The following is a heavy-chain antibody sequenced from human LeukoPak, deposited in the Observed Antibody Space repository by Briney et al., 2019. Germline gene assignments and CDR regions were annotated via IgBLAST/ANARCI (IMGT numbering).Heavy chain of an antibody. CDR1: GLTFRSYS. D-gene: IGHD2-15*01. CDR2: TDVGGDGYK. J-gene: IGHJ6*02. Sequence: GGSLRLSCAASGLTFRSYSMNWVRQAPGKGLEWISYTDVGGDGYKYYADSVKGRFTISRDNAKNSLYLRMNSLRVEDTAVYYCARGVSATRYFYYGLDVWGLGTTVTVSS. CDR3: ARGVSATRYFYYGLDV. V-gene: IGHV3-21*05.